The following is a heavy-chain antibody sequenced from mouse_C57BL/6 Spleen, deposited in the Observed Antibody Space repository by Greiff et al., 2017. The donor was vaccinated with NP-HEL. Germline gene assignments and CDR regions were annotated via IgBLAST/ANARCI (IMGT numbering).Heavy chain of an antibody. CDR3: TTGGNYVAWFAY. J-gene: IGHJ3*01. CDR1: GFNIKDYY. V-gene: IGHV14-1*01. CDR2: IDPEDGDT. D-gene: IGHD2-1*01. Sequence: EVQLQQSGAELVRPGASVKLSCTASGFNIKDYYMHWVKQRPEQGLEWIGRIDPEDGDTEYAPKFQGKATMTADTSSNTAYLQLSSLTSEATAVYYCTTGGNYVAWFAYWGQGTLVTVSA.